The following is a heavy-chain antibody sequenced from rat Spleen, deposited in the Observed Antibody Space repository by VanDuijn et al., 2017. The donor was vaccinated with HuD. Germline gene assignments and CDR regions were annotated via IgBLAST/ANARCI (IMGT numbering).Heavy chain of an antibody. CDR2: ISSEGRSS. CDR3: AKDIEDNNYYVMDA. J-gene: IGHJ4*01. Sequence: EVQLVETGGGLVQPGRSLKLSCAASGFTFSDYAMAWVRQAPKKGLEWVATISSEGRSSYYRDSVKGRFTISRDSAKSTLYLQMDSLRSEDTATYYCAKDIEDNNYYVMDAWGQGASVTVSS. CDR1: GFTFSDYA. V-gene: IGHV5-7*01. D-gene: IGHD1-10*01.